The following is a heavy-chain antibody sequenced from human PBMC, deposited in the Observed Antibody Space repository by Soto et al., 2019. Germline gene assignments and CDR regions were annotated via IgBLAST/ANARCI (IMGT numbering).Heavy chain of an antibody. J-gene: IGHJ4*02. D-gene: IGHD5-18*01. Sequence: WWSLRLSCSASVFTFSFYGMDWFRQAPGKGLEWVAVIWNDGNNKYYADSVKGRFTISRDNSKSTLYLQMNSLRAEDTAVYYCARDLGGSYGPFDYWGQGALVTVSS. CDR3: ARDLGGSYGPFDY. CDR2: IWNDGNNK. CDR1: VFTFSFYG. V-gene: IGHV3-33*01.